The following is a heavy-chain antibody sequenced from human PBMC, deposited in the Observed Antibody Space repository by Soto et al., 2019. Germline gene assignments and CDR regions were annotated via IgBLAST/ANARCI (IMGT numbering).Heavy chain of an antibody. V-gene: IGHV3-64D*06. CDR2: ISSNGGST. CDR1: GFTFSSYA. J-gene: IGHJ4*02. CDR3: ARRKYCSSTTCFDN. D-gene: IGHD2-2*01. Sequence: GGSLRLSCSASGFTFSSYAMHWVRQAPGKGLEYVSAISSNGGSTYYADSVKGRFTISRDNSKNTLYLQMSSLRAEDTAMYYCARRKYCSSTTCFDNWGQGTLVTVSS.